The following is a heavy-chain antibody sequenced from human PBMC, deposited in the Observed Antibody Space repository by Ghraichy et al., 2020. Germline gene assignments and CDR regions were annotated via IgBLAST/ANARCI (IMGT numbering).Heavy chain of an antibody. V-gene: IGHV3-74*01. CDR2: INADGTST. J-gene: IGHJ4*02. D-gene: IGHD4/OR15-4a*01. CDR3: NPCCNYGVGHYYPTDY. CDR1: GFAFSDNW. Sequence: GGSLRLSCVASGFAFSDNWMHWVRQAPGKGLMWVSRINADGTSTNYADSAKGRFTISRDNAKNTLYLQMNSLIAEDTAVYYCNPCCNYGVGHYYPTDYWGQGTLVTVSS.